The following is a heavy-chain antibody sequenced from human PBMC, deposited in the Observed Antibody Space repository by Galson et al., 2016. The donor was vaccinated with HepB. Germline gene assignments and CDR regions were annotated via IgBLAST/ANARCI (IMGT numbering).Heavy chain of an antibody. CDR3: ARDRLGQIAIFYYYYGMDV. CDR2: INPSGGST. J-gene: IGHJ6*02. D-gene: IGHD7-27*01. CDR1: GYTFTSYY. Sequence: SVKVSCKASGYTFTSYYMHWVRQAPGQGFEWMGIINPSGGSTTYAQKFQGRVTVTRDTSTTTVYMELSSLRSEDTAVYYCARDRLGQIAIFYYYYGMDVWGQGTTVTVSS. V-gene: IGHV1-46*01.